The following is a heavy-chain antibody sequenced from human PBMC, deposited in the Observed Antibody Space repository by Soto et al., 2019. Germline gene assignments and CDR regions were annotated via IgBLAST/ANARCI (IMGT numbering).Heavy chain of an antibody. CDR3: TRDASRDSSARGWFDP. D-gene: IGHD6-13*01. Sequence: WGSLILSCASSVFTFRSFSMNWVRQAPGKGLEWVSNISINSAYIYYTDALSGRFTISIDNAKNSLHLQMNSLRAEDTAVYYCTRDASRDSSARGWFDPWGPGTLVTVSS. CDR1: VFTFRSFS. J-gene: IGHJ5*02. V-gene: IGHV3-21*01. CDR2: ISINSAYI.